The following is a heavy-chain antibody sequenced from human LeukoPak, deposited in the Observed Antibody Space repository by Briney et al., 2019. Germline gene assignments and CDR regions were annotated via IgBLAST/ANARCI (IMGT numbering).Heavy chain of an antibody. CDR3: ARKTDHQTGGDY. Sequence: GGSLRLSCAASGFSVSRNYMTWVRQAPGEGLEWVSLIYSGGSTSYADSVKGRFTISRDNSKNTLYLQMNGLRAEDTAVYYCARKTDHQTGGDYWGQGTLVTVSS. CDR2: IYSGGST. J-gene: IGHJ4*02. CDR1: GFSVSRNY. V-gene: IGHV3-66*01. D-gene: IGHD1-1*01.